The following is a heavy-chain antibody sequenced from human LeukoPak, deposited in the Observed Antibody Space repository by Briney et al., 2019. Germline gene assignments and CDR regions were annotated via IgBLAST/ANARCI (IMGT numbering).Heavy chain of an antibody. CDR3: AREYSSSSFDY. D-gene: IGHD6-6*01. V-gene: IGHV4-59*01. Sequence: SETLSLTCTVSGGSISSYYWSWIRQPPGKGLEWIGYIYYSGSTNYNPSLKSRVTISVDTSKNQFSLKLSSVTAADTAVYYCAREYSSSSFDYWGQGTLVTVSS. J-gene: IGHJ4*02. CDR2: IYYSGST. CDR1: GGSISSYY.